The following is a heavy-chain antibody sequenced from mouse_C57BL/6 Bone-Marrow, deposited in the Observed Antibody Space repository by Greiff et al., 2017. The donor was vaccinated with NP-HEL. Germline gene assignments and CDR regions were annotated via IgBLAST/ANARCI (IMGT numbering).Heavy chain of an antibody. Sequence: QVQLQQSGPGLVQPSQSLSITCTVSGFSLTSYGVHWVRRSPGKGLEWLGVIWSGGSTDYNAAFISRLSISKDNSKSQVFFKMNSLQADDTAIYYCARNRLGYDYDGGAMDYWGQGTSVTVSS. CDR2: IWSGGST. J-gene: IGHJ4*01. V-gene: IGHV2-2*01. CDR1: GFSLTSYG. D-gene: IGHD2-4*01. CDR3: ARNRLGYDYDGGAMDY.